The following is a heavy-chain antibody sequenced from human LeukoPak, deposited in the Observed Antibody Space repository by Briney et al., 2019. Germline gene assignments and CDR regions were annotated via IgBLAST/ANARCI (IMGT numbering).Heavy chain of an antibody. CDR2: IYTSGNT. D-gene: IGHD3-22*01. J-gene: IGHJ6*03. V-gene: IGHV4-4*07. Sequence: SETLSLTCTVSGGSISGYYWSWIRQPAGKGLEWSGRIYTSGNTNYTPSLKSRVTMSVDTSKNQFSLTLSSVTAADTAVYSCARDRDYYDRSGYRFSYMDVWGKGTTVTISS. CDR3: ARDRDYYDRSGYRFSYMDV. CDR1: GGSISGYY.